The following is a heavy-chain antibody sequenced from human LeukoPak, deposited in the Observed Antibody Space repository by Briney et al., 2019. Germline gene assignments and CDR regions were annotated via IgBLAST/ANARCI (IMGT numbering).Heavy chain of an antibody. CDR2: ITGSGSST. CDR1: GVTFTSYS. D-gene: IGHD6-13*01. V-gene: IGHV3-48*01. CDR3: ASVWGRTTAGTIDD. J-gene: IGHJ4*02. Sequence: GVSLRLSCAASGVTFTSYSMNWVRQAPGKGLEWVAHITGSGSSTHYADSVKGRFTISRDNGKKSLYLQMNSLRAEDTAVYYCASVWGRTTAGTIDDWGQGTLVTVSS.